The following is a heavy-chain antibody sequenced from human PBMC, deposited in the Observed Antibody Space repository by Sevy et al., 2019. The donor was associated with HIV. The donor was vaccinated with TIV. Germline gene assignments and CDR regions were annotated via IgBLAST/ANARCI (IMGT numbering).Heavy chain of an antibody. CDR3: TEDFQYPIDY. D-gene: IGHD2-2*02. Sequence: GESLKISCAASGFTFSSYGMSWARQAPGKGLEWVSTINDDGTGTHYVDSVKGRFTISRDNSKNTLYLQADSLRAEDTAVYYCTEDFQYPIDYWGHGTLVTVSS. CDR1: GFTFSSYG. V-gene: IGHV3-23*01. J-gene: IGHJ4*01. CDR2: INDDGTGT.